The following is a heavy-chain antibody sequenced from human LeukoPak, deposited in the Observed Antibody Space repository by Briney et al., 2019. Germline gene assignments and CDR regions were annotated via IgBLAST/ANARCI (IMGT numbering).Heavy chain of an antibody. Sequence: ASVKVSCKASGYTFTSYDINWVRQAPGQGLEWMGWMNPNSGNTVYAQKCQGRVTLTRNTSISTAYMELSSLRSEDTAVYYCARVARFYCSGGSCYSDYWGQGTLVTVSS. D-gene: IGHD2-15*01. CDR2: MNPNSGNT. V-gene: IGHV1-8*01. J-gene: IGHJ4*02. CDR3: ARVARFYCSGGSCYSDY. CDR1: GYTFTSYD.